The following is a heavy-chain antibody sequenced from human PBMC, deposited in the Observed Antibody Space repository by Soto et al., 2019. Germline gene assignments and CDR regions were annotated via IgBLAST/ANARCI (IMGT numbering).Heavy chain of an antibody. CDR1: GFTFSSYA. CDR2: ISYDGSNK. D-gene: IGHD3-10*01. Sequence: PGGSLRLSCAASGFTFSSYAMHWGRQAPGKGLEWVAVISYDGSNKYYADSVKGRFTISRDNSKNTLYLQMNSLRAEDTAVYYCARDRGRLPAFFDYWGQGTLVTVSS. CDR3: ARDRGRLPAFFDY. J-gene: IGHJ4*02. V-gene: IGHV3-30-3*01.